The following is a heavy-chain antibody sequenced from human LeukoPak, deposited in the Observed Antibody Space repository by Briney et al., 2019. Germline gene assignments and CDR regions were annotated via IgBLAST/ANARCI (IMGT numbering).Heavy chain of an antibody. D-gene: IGHD1-26*01. Sequence: PSGTLSLTCTVSGGSIGSGGDYWNWIRQYPGKGLEWIGYIYYSGSTYYNPSLKSRLTISVDTSKKQFSLKLDSVTAADTAVYYCAREGSGSYLDYWGQGTLVTVSS. CDR3: AREGSGSYLDY. CDR2: IYYSGST. CDR1: GGSIGSGGDY. J-gene: IGHJ4*02. V-gene: IGHV4-31*03.